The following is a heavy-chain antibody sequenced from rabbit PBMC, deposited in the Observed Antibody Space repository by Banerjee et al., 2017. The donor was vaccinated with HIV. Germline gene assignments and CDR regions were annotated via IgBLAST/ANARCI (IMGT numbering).Heavy chain of an antibody. D-gene: IGHD4-1*01. J-gene: IGHJ4*01. Sequence: GGSLTLSCTASGFTISSSYWMSWVRQAPGKGLEWIGYIYAGSSGSAYYASWVNGRFTISRSTSLNTVTLKMTSLTGADTATYFCARYSSGWDYFDLWGPGTLVT. V-gene: IGHV1S45*01. CDR3: ARYSSGWDYFDL. CDR1: GFTISSSYW. CDR2: IYAGSSGSA.